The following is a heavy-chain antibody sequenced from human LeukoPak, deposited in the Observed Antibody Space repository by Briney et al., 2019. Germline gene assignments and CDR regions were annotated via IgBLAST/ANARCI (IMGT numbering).Heavy chain of an antibody. V-gene: IGHV4-59*01. J-gene: IGHJ6*02. CDR1: GGSISTYY. CDR3: AGTYSSGWAVYYYYGMDV. CDR2: IYYSGTT. Sequence: KPSETLSLTCNVSGGSISTYYWSWIRQPPGKGLEWIGYIYYSGTTNYNPSLKSRVTIPVDTSKNQVSLKLTSVTAADTAVYYCAGTYSSGWAVYYYYGMDVWGQGTTVSVSS. D-gene: IGHD6-19*01.